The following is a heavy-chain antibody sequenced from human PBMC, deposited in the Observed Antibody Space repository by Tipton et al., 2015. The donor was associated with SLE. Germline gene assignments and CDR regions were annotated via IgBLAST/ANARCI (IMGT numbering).Heavy chain of an antibody. CDR2: IYYSGNT. Sequence: TLSLTCSVSGGSISSGGYYWGWIRQPPGQGLEWIGSIYYSGNTYYNPSLKSRVTRSVDTSKNQFSLKLTSVTAADTAVYYCASRGGDYWGQGTLVTVSS. J-gene: IGHJ4*02. V-gene: IGHV4-39*07. CDR3: ASRGGDY. CDR1: GGSISSGGYY.